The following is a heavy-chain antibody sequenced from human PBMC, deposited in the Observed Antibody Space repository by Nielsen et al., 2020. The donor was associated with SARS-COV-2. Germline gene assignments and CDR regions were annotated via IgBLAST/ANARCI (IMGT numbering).Heavy chain of an antibody. V-gene: IGHV3-30*04. D-gene: IGHD4-17*01. CDR3: ARNYGDQYYFDY. CDR2: ISYDGSNK. J-gene: IGHJ4*02. CDR1: GFTFSSYA. Sequence: GGSLRLSCAASGFTFSSYAMHWVRQAPGKGLEWVAVISYDGSNKYYADSVKGRFTISRDNSKNTLYLQMNSLRAEDTAVYYCARNYGDQYYFDYWGQGTLVTVSS.